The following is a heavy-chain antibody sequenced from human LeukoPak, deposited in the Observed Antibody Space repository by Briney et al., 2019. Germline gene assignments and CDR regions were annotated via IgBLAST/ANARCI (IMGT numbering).Heavy chain of an antibody. CDR3: AGTRLRYRLGNYFDY. D-gene: IGHD3-9*01. V-gene: IGHV4-61*02. CDR1: GGSISSGSYY. Sequence: SETLSLSCTGSGGSISSGSYYWSWIRQPAGKGLEWIGRIYTSGSTNYNPSLKSRVTISVDTSKNQFSLKLSSVTAADTAVYYCAGTRLRYRLGNYFDYWGQGTLVTVSS. J-gene: IGHJ4*02. CDR2: IYTSGST.